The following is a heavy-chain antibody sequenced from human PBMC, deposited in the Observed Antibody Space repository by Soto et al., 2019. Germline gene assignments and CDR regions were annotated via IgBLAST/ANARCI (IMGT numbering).Heavy chain of an antibody. Sequence: QLQLQESGSGLVKPSQTLSLTCAVSGGSISIGGYSWSWIRQPPGKGLEWIGYIYHSGSTYYNPYLQSRVTISVDRSKNQFSLKLSSVTAADTAVYYCARVPSPWGHGTLVTVAS. CDR2: IYHSGST. CDR3: ARVPSP. V-gene: IGHV4-30-2*01. CDR1: GGSISIGGYS. J-gene: IGHJ5*02.